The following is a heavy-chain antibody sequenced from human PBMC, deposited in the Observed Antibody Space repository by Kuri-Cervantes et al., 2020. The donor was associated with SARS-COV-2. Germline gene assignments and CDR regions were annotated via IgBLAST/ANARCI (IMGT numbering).Heavy chain of an antibody. V-gene: IGHV1-46*01. D-gene: IGHD2-2*01. CDR1: GYTFTSFY. CDR3: ARDQRYCSSTSCYPQQFDY. CDR2: INPTVGDT. Sequence: ASVKVSCKASGYTFTSFYVHWVRQAPGQGLEWLAIINPTVGDTTYAQKFQGRVTMTRDTSTSTVYMELSSLRSEDTAVYYCARDQRYCSSTSCYPQQFDYWGQGTLVTVSS. J-gene: IGHJ4*02.